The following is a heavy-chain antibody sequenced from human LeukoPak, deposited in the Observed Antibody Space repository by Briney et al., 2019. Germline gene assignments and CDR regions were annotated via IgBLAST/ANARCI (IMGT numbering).Heavy chain of an antibody. CDR3: AKEATWGNWYFDP. V-gene: IGHV3-30*18. J-gene: IGHJ2*01. Sequence: PGRSLRLSCAASGFSFSSHGMHWVRQAPGKGLEWVAVIGRDGRAKYYANSVEGRFSMSRDNSEKKLYLEMNSLRDEDTAVYYCAKEATWGNWYFDPWGRGTLVTVSS. D-gene: IGHD3-16*01. CDR1: GFSFSSHG. CDR2: IGRDGRAK.